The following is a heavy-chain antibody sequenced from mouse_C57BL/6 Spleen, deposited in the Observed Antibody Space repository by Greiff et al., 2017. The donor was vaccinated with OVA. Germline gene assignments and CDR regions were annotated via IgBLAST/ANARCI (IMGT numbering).Heavy chain of an antibody. CDR1: GFTFSDYG. CDR2: ISSGSSTI. D-gene: IGHD1-1*01. CDR3: AREGGSSYYYAMDY. J-gene: IGHJ4*01. Sequence: EVKLMESGGGLVKPGGSLKLSCAASGFTFSDYGMHWVRQAPEKGLEWVAYISSGSSTIYYADTVKGRFTISRDNAKNTLFLQMTSLRSEDTAMYYCAREGGSSYYYAMDYWGQGTSVTVSS. V-gene: IGHV5-17*01.